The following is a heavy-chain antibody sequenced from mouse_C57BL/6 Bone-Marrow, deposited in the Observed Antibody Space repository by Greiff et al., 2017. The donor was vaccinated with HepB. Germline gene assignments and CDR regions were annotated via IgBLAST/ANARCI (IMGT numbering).Heavy chain of an antibody. CDR3: ARDGVLNLWYFDV. CDR1: GYTFTDYY. V-gene: IGHV1-26*01. J-gene: IGHJ1*03. D-gene: IGHD1-3*01. CDR2: INPNNGGT. Sequence: EVQLQQSGPELVKPGASVKISCKASGYTFTDYYMNWVKQSHGKSLEWIGDINPNNGGTSYNQKFKGKATLTVDKSSSTAYMELRSLTSEDSAVYYCARDGVLNLWYFDVWGTGTTVTVSS.